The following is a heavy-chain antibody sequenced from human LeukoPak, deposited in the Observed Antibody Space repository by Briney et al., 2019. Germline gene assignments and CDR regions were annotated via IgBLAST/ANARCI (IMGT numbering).Heavy chain of an antibody. J-gene: IGHJ4*02. CDR3: ASRDPAEGFLQWLPDH. V-gene: IGHV1-2*06. CDR1: GYTFTGYY. D-gene: IGHD3-3*01. Sequence: GASAKVSCKASGYTFTGYYIHWVRQAPGQGLEWMGRINPKSGGTNYAEKFQGRVTMTRDTSINAAYMELSRLRYDDTAVYYCASRDPAEGFLQWLPDHWGQGTLVTVSS. CDR2: INPKSGGT.